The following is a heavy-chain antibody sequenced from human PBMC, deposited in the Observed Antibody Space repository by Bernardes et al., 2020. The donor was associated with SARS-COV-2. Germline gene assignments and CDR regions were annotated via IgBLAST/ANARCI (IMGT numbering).Heavy chain of an antibody. CDR2: IHYSGST. CDR1: GGSISSYY. D-gene: IGHD2-21*02. CDR3: ARDCGGDCYSLGAFDI. V-gene: IGHV4-59*01. J-gene: IGHJ3*02. Sequence: SETLSLTCTVSGGSISSYYWSWIRQPPGKGLEWIGYIHYSGSTNYNPSLKSRVTISVDTSKNQFSLKLSSVTAADTAVYYCARDCGGDCYSLGAFDIWGQGTMVTVSS.